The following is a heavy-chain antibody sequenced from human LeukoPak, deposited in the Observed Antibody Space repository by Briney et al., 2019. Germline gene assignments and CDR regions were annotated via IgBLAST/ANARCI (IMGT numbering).Heavy chain of an antibody. CDR2: ISSSSSTI. V-gene: IGHV3-48*01. Sequence: PGGSLRLSCAASGFTFSSYSMNWVRQAPGKGLEWVSYISSSSSTIYHADSVKGRFTISRDNAKNSLYLQMNSLRAEDTAVYYCARRGGSGSRYYMDVWGKGTTVTVSS. CDR1: GFTFSSYS. CDR3: ARRGGSGSRYYMDV. J-gene: IGHJ6*03. D-gene: IGHD3-10*01.